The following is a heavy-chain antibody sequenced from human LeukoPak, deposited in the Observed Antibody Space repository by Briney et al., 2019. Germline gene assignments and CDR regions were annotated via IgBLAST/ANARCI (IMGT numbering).Heavy chain of an antibody. CDR1: GGSISSGSYY. D-gene: IGHD4-17*01. CDR3: ARDGDDYGDLSFDY. CDR2: IYTSGNT. Sequence: SETLSLTCTVSGGSISSGSYYWSWIRQPAGKGLEWIGRIYTSGNTNYNPSLKSRVTISVDTSKNQFSLKLSSVTAADTAVYYCARDGDDYGDLSFDYWGQGTLVTVSS. J-gene: IGHJ4*02. V-gene: IGHV4-61*02.